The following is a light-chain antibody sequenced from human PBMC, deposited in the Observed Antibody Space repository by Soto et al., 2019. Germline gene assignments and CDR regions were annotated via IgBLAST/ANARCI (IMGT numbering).Light chain of an antibody. Sequence: QSVLTQPPSVSGAPGQRVTISCTGSSSKIGAGYDVHWYQQLPGTAPKLLIYGNSNRPSGVPDRFSGSKSGTSASLAITGLQAEDEADYYCGSWDSSLSAYVFGTGTNLTVL. CDR3: GSWDSSLSAYV. CDR2: GNS. V-gene: IGLV1-40*01. J-gene: IGLJ1*01. CDR1: SSKIGAGYD.